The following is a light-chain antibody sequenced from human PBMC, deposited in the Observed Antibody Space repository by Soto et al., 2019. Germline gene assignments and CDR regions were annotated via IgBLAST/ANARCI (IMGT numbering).Light chain of an antibody. J-gene: IGKJ1*01. CDR2: MTS. V-gene: IGKV1-5*03. CDR1: QSISLW. Sequence: DIHMTQSPSTLSASVGDRVTITCRASQSISLWVAWYQQKPGRAPNLLIYMTSSLETGVPSRFSGSGSGTEFTLTISSLQPDDFATYYCQQYKDYSWTFGQGTKVEVK. CDR3: QQYKDYSWT.